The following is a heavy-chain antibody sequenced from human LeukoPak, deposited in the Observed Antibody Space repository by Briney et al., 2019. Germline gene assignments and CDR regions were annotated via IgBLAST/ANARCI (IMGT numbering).Heavy chain of an antibody. CDR3: ARGPGPIAGAKNPFDI. J-gene: IGHJ3*02. CDR1: GFTFSSYG. V-gene: IGHV3-30*06. CDR2: ISYDGSNK. Sequence: GGSLRLSCAASGFTFSSYGMHWVRQAPGKVLEWVAVISYDGSNKYYADSVKGRFTISGDKSKDTLYLQMNSLRPEDTAVYYCARGPGPIAGAKNPFDIWGQGTMVTVSS. D-gene: IGHD1-26*01.